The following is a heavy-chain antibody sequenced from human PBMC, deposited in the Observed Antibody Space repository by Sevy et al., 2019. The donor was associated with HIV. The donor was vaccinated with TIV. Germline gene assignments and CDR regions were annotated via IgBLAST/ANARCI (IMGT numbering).Heavy chain of an antibody. J-gene: IGHJ4*02. CDR3: ASLFLSNLRGRSYFVY. CDR1: GFTVNDKY. Sequence: GGSLRLSCAISGFTVNDKYIIWVRQAPGKGLEWVSVIFSSGSTYYADSAKGRFTISRDNSKNTVDLQMNSVRAEDTAVYYCASLFLSNLRGRSYFVYWGQGTLVTVSS. V-gene: IGHV3-66*02. D-gene: IGHD3-3*01. CDR2: IFSSGST.